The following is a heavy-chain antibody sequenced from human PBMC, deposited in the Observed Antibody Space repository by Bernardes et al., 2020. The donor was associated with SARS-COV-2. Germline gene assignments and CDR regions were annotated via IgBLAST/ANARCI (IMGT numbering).Heavy chain of an antibody. CDR1: GGSFSGYY. CDR3: ARGPRRNFAAAGTRRYFDY. J-gene: IGHJ4*02. CDR2: INHSGST. V-gene: IGHV4-34*01. Sequence: SDTLSLICAVYGGSFSGYYWSWIRQPPGKGLEWIGEINHSGSTNYNPSLKSRVTISVDTSKNQFSLKLSSVTAADTAVYYCARGPRRNFAAAGTRRYFDYWGQGTLVTVSS. D-gene: IGHD6-13*01.